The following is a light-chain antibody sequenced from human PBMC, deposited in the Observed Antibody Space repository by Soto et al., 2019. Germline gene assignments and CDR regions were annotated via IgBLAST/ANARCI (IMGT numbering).Light chain of an antibody. Sequence: DIQLTQSPSSLSASVGDRVTITCRASQSISNFLNWYQQKPGQAPKLLISSASNVQSGVPSRFSGRGSGTDSTLTISGLQPEDFASYCCQQSYNTPRMFVQGTKVDIK. CDR3: QQSYNTPRM. CDR1: QSISNF. V-gene: IGKV1-39*01. J-gene: IGKJ1*01. CDR2: SAS.